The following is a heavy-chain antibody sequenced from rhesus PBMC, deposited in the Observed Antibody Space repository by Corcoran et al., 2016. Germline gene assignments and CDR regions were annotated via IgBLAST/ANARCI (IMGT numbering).Heavy chain of an antibody. D-gene: IGHD2-39*01. CDR2: NNPSNVNT. CDR1: GYTFTSYY. Sequence: QVQLVQSGAEVKKPGASVKLSCKASGYTFTSYYINWVRQAPGQVLGWMGGNNPSNVNTGYAQKFQGRVTMTRDTSTSTAYMELSSLRSEDTAVYYCTRDLRRRFDVWGPGVLVTVSS. V-gene: IGHV1S9*01. CDR3: TRDLRRRFDV. J-gene: IGHJ5-1*01.